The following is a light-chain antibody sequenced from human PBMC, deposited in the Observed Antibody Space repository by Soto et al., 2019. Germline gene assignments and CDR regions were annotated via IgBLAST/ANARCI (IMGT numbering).Light chain of an antibody. Sequence: DVVMTQSPLSLPVTLGQPASISCTSTQTLVYSDGNTYLNWFHQRPGQSPRRLIYRVSSLDSGVPDRFSGSRSGTHFTLKISRVEAEDVGVYYCMQGAHWPWTFGQGTKVEIK. CDR2: RVS. CDR1: QTLVYSDGNTY. J-gene: IGKJ1*01. CDR3: MQGAHWPWT. V-gene: IGKV2-30*01.